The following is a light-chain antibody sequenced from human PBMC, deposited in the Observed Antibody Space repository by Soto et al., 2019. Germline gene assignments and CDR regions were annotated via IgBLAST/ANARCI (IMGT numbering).Light chain of an antibody. V-gene: IGKV4-1*01. CDR3: QQYYSSPT. J-gene: IGKJ5*01. Sequence: DLVMTQSPDSLPVSLGERATINCKSSQSVLSSSNNRNYIAWYQQKPGQPPKLLIYWTSTRESGVPDRFRGSGSGTDFTLSISSLQAEDVAVYYCQQYYSSPTFGQGTRLEIK. CDR2: WTS. CDR1: QSVLSSSNNRNY.